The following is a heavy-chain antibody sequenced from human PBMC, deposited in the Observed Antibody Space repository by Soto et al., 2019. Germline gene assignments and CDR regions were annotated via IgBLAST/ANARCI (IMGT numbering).Heavy chain of an antibody. Sequence: EVQLVQSGGDVVQPGGSLRLSCAASGFSVNNNYMSWVRQAPGKGLEWVSVIYSGGSTYYADSVKGRFTISRDNSKNTLYVQMNGLRAEETAVYYCARDSSYYYYMDVWGKGTTVTVSS. CDR1: GFSVNNNY. CDR3: ARDSSYYYYMDV. D-gene: IGHD2-2*01. V-gene: IGHV3-66*01. J-gene: IGHJ6*03. CDR2: IYSGGST.